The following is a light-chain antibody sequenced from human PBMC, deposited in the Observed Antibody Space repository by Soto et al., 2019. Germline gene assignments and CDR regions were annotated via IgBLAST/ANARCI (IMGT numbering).Light chain of an antibody. CDR1: QSVSSNY. J-gene: IGKJ5*01. Sequence: ELVLTQSPGTLSLSPGERATSSSRASQSVSSNYLAWYQQKPGQAPRLLIFGASKRATGIPDRFSGSGSGRDFTLTISGLEPEDFAVYYCQQYGSSPLISFGQGTRLEI. CDR2: GAS. CDR3: QQYGSSPLIS. V-gene: IGKV3-20*01.